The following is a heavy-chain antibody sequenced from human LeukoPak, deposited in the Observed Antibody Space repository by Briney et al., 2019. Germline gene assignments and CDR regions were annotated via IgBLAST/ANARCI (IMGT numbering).Heavy chain of an antibody. V-gene: IGHV4-34*01. Sequence: IPSETLSLTCAVYGGSFSGYYWSWIRQPPGKGLEWIGEINHSGSTNYNPSLKSRVTISVDTSKNQFSLKLSSVTAADTAVYYCARGGRGSSWYVARNPPGQHNWFDPWGQGTLVTVSS. CDR3: ARGGRGSSWYVARNPPGQHNWFDP. CDR2: INHSGST. J-gene: IGHJ5*02. CDR1: GGSFSGYY. D-gene: IGHD6-13*01.